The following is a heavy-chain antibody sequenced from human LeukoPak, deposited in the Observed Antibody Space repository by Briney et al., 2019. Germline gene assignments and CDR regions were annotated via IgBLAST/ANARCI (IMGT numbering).Heavy chain of an antibody. Sequence: GGALRLSCAASGFTFSINVMIWVRQAPGKGLEWVSSIPASGDSTYYADSLKSRFTISRDNSKNSLYLQMNSLRAEDTAVYYCAKESSRGCYFDSWGQGTLVTVSS. CDR2: IPASGDST. CDR1: GFTFSINV. D-gene: IGHD6-19*01. J-gene: IGHJ4*02. V-gene: IGHV3-23*01. CDR3: AKESSRGCYFDS.